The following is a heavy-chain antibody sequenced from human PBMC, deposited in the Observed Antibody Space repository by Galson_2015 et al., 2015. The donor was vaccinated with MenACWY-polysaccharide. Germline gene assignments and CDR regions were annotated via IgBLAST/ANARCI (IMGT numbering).Heavy chain of an antibody. J-gene: IGHJ4*02. V-gene: IGHV3-7*01. CDR3: ARYGNLGY. Sequence: RLSCAASGFTFSSSWMTWVRQAPGKGLEWVAKIKEDGSKVYYVDSVKGRFTISRDNAKNLLYLQMNSLRAEDTAVYYCARYGNLGYWGQGTQVTVSS. CDR2: IKEDGSKV. D-gene: IGHD1-14*01. CDR1: GFTFSSSW.